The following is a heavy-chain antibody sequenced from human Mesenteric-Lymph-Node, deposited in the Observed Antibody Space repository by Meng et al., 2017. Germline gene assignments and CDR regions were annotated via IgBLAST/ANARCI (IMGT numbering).Heavy chain of an antibody. Sequence: QVQLVQSGAEVKKPGASGKASCKVSGYTFTNYGISWVRQAPGQGLEWMGWISAYNGNTNYAQKFQGRVTMTTDTSTSTAYLDLRSLRSDDTAVYYCARGGVMVVSPLHLDYWGQGTLVTVSS. CDR3: ARGGVMVVSPLHLDY. CDR1: GYTFTNYG. D-gene: IGHD2-8*02. CDR2: ISAYNGNT. V-gene: IGHV1-18*01. J-gene: IGHJ4*02.